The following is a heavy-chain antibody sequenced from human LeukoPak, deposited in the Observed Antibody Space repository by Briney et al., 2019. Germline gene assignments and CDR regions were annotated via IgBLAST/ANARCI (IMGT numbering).Heavy chain of an antibody. V-gene: IGHV1-2*02. Sequence: GASVKVSCKASGYTFTGYYMHWVRQAPGQGLEWMGWINPNSGGTNYAQKFQGRVTMTRDTSISTAYVELSRLRSDDTAVYYCARGGYYYDSSGYSVKFDPWGQGTLVTVSS. CDR1: GYTFTGYY. J-gene: IGHJ5*02. CDR3: ARGGYYYDSSGYSVKFDP. CDR2: INPNSGGT. D-gene: IGHD3-22*01.